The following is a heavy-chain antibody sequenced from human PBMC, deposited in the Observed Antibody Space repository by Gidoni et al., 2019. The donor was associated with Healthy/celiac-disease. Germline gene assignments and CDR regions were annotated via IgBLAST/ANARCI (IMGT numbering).Heavy chain of an antibody. D-gene: IGHD6-13*01. Sequence: EVQLVESGGGLVKPGGSLRLSCAASGFTFSNAWMSWVRQAPGKELEWVGRIKSKTDGGTTDDAAPVKGRFTISRDDSKNTLYLQMNSLKTEDTAVYYCTPGYSSSWHLDYWGQGTLVTVSS. CDR3: TPGYSSSWHLDY. J-gene: IGHJ4*02. CDR1: GFTFSNAW. CDR2: IKSKTDGGTT. V-gene: IGHV3-15*01.